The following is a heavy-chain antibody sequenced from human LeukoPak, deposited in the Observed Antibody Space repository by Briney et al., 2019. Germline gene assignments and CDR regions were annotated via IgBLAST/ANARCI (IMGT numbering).Heavy chain of an antibody. Sequence: GGSLRLSCAASGFTFSSYGMHWVRQAPGKGLEWVAFIRYDGSNKYYADSVKGRFTISRDSSKNALYLQMNSLRAEDTAVYYCAKEPDLNVYCYDSSGFPWGQGTLVTVSS. CDR2: IRYDGSNK. CDR3: AKEPDLNVYCYDSSGFP. J-gene: IGHJ5*02. CDR1: GFTFSSYG. V-gene: IGHV3-30*02. D-gene: IGHD3-22*01.